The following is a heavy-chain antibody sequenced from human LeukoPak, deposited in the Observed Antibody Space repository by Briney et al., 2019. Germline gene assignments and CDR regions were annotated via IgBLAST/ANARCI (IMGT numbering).Heavy chain of an antibody. CDR1: CFTFSSYA. Sequence: GGSLRLSCAASCFTFSSYAMSWVRQAPGKGLEWVSAISGSGGSTYYADSVKGRFTIPSDNSKNTLYLQMNSLRAEDTAVYYCAKCLGYCTNGVCYSLYYYYYMDVWGKGTTVTVSS. J-gene: IGHJ6*03. CDR3: AKCLGYCTNGVCYSLYYYYYMDV. CDR2: ISGSGGST. D-gene: IGHD2-8*01. V-gene: IGHV3-23*01.